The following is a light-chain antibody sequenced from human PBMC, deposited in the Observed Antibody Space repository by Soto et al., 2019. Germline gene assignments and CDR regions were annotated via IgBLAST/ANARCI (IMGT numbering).Light chain of an antibody. Sequence: IVLTQSPGTLSLSPGEKDTLSCRASQRVSSSYLAWYQQNRGQAPRLLIYGASSRAPGIPDRFGGSGSGTDFTLTISRLEPEDFAVYYCQQYGSSRWTFGQGTKVDIK. J-gene: IGKJ1*01. CDR2: GAS. CDR3: QQYGSSRWT. V-gene: IGKV3-20*01. CDR1: QRVSSSY.